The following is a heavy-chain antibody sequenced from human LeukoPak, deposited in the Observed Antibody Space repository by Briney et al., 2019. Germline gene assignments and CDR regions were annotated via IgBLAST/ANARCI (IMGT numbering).Heavy chain of an antibody. CDR2: ISHDGSKK. D-gene: IGHD3-10*01. CDR1: GFAFSSYA. V-gene: IGHV3-30-3*01. CDR3: AKDWKFYYVSGSFFPDN. J-gene: IGHJ4*02. Sequence: GGSLRLSCAASGFAFSSYAVHWVRQAPGKGLECVAVISHDGSKKYYADFVKGRFTISRDNSKNTLYLHMNSLIPEDTAAYFCAKDWKFYYVSGSFFPDNWGQGTLVTVSS.